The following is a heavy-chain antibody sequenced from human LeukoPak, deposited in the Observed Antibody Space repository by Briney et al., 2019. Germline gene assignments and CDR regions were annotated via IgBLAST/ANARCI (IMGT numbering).Heavy chain of an antibody. J-gene: IGHJ6*03. CDR1: GGTFSSYA. Sequence: SVKVSCKASGGTFSSYAISWVRQAPGQGLEWMGGIIPIFGTANYAQKFQGRVTITADKSTSTAYMELSSLRSEDTAVYYCATYGSGSYHYYYYYMDIWGKGTTVTVSS. CDR3: ATYGSGSYHYYYYYMDI. CDR2: IIPIFGTA. D-gene: IGHD3-10*01. V-gene: IGHV1-69*06.